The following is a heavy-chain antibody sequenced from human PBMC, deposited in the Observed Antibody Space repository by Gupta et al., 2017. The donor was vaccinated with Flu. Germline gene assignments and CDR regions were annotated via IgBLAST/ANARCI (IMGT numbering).Heavy chain of an antibody. V-gene: IGHV4-61*01. CDR1: GGSVSSGSYY. D-gene: IGHD4-17*01. J-gene: IGHJ3*02. CDR3: ERYGGTNGDYGDAFDS. CDR2: IYDSGSI. Sequence: QVQLQESGPGLVKPSETLSLTCTVSGGSVSSGSYYWSWIRQPPGKGLEWIGYIYDSGSINYNPSLKSRVTILVDKSKNQFSRKLSYVTAADAAVYYCERYGGTNGDYGDAFDSGGQGTTVTVSS.